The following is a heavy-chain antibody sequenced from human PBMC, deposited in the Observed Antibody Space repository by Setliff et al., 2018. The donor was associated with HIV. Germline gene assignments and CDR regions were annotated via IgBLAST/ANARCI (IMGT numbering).Heavy chain of an antibody. CDR1: GGSFSSYH. D-gene: IGHD4-17*01. J-gene: IGHJ4*02. CDR2: IYASGST. V-gene: IGHV4-4*07. Sequence: SETLSLTCTVSGGSFSSYHWSWIRHRAGKGLEWIGHIYASGSTKYNPSLESRVTISVDTSKNQFSLKLSSVTAADTAVYYCARGGGSPSYGDYDYWGQGTLVTVSS. CDR3: ARGGGSPSYGDYDY.